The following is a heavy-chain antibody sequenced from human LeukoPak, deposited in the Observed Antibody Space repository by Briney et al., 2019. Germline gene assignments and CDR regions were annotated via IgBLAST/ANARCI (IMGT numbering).Heavy chain of an antibody. J-gene: IGHJ4*02. CDR2: IKKDGSET. V-gene: IGHV3-7*04. D-gene: IGHD3-10*01. Sequence: PGGSLRLSCAASGFTFSSYWMTWVRQAPGKGLEWVATIKKDGSETNYVDSVKGRFTISRDNAKNSLYLQMNTLRAEDTAVYYCAGGITMVRGGDYWGQGTLVTVYS. CDR1: GFTFSSYW. CDR3: AGGITMVRGGDY.